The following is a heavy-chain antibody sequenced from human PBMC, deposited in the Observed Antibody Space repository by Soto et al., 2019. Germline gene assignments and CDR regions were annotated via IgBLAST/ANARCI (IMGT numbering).Heavy chain of an antibody. CDR2: ISSNGDST. V-gene: IGHV3-64D*08. Sequence: GESLKISCSASGFTFSSYAMHWVRQAPGKGLEYISAISSNGDSTYYADSVKGRFTISRDNSKNTLYLQMSSLRVEDTAVYYCVKEKWVRPVITFDYWGQGALVTVSS. D-gene: IGHD1-26*01. CDR1: GFTFSSYA. J-gene: IGHJ4*02. CDR3: VKEKWVRPVITFDY.